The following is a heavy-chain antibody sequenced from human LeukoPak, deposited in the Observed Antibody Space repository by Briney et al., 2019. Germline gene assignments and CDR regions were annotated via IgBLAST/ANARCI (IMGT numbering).Heavy chain of an antibody. CDR3: ASKRWDEGESY. D-gene: IGHD3-10*01. V-gene: IGHV4-61*02. J-gene: IGHJ4*02. CDR2: IYTSGST. CDR1: GGSISSGSYY. Sequence: PSQTLSLTCTVSGGSISSGSYYWSWIRQPAGKGLEWIGRIYTSGSTNYNPSLKSRVTISVDTSKNQFSLKLSSVTAADTAVYYCASKRWDEGESYWGQGTLVTVSS.